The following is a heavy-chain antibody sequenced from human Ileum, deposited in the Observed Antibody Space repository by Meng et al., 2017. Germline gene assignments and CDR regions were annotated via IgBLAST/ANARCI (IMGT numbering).Heavy chain of an antibody. CDR2: VLRDGST. CDR3: ARDNKYANHYHYGMDV. Sequence: QVQLRESGPGLGRPSGTLSPTCGVTVDSISRTSWWSWVRQPPGKGLEGIGEVLRDGSTFHNPSLRSRLTLSVDLSKNQFSLRLTSVTAADTAVYYCARDNKYANHYHYGMDVWGQGTTVTVSS. J-gene: IGHJ6*02. V-gene: IGHV4-4*02. CDR1: VDSISRTSW. D-gene: IGHD2-8*01.